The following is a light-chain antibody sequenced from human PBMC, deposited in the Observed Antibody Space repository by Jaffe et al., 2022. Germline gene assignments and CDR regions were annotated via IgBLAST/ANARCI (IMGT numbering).Light chain of an antibody. CDR1: SSNIGSNT. V-gene: IGLV1-44*01. CDR3: AAWDDSLNGVV. J-gene: IGLJ2*01. Sequence: QSVLTQPPSASGTPGQRVTISCSGSSSNIGSNTVNWYQQLPGTAPKLLIYSNNLRPSGVPDRFSGSKSGTSASLAISGLQSEDEADYYCAAWDDSLNGVVFAGGTKLTVL. CDR2: SNN.